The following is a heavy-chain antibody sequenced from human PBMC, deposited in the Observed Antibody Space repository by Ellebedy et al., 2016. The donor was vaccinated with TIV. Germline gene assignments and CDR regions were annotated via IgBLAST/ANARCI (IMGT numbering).Heavy chain of an antibody. CDR3: VKEGNGDV. Sequence: PGGSLRLSCAASGFTFSSFGVHWVRQAPGKGLEWVAFVRFDGTTKRYADSVKGRFTISRDNSQNMLYLPMNTLRVEDTGFYYCVKEGNGDVWGQGTTVTVSS. CDR1: GFTFSSFG. J-gene: IGHJ6*02. V-gene: IGHV3-30*02. D-gene: IGHD2-8*01. CDR2: VRFDGTTK.